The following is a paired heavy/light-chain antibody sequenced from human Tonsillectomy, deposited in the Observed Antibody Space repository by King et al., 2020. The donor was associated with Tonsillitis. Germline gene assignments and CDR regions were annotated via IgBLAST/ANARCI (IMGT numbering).Heavy chain of an antibody. Sequence: QVQLVQSGAEVKKPGASVKVSCQTSGYTFADYLIHWVRQAPGQGLEWMGMIDPSGGTTSIAQKFQGRVSMTTDTSTSTVYMTLSSLKSEDTAVYYCSRGKTTMITTAYHIWGQGTMVTVSS. V-gene: IGHV1-46*03. J-gene: IGHJ3*02. CDR1: GYTFADYL. CDR3: SRGKTTMITTAYHI. D-gene: IGHD4-17*01. CDR2: IDPSGGTT.
Light chain of an antibody. Sequence: DIQMTQSPSSLSASVGDRVTITCRATQNIISWLAWYQQKPGQAPKLLIYKASTLEDEVPSRFSGSGSGTEFTLTVSSLQPDDFATYYCQQYHTDWTFGQGTKVEIK. CDR3: QQYHTDWT. CDR2: KAS. J-gene: IGKJ1*01. CDR1: QNIISW. V-gene: IGKV1-5*03.